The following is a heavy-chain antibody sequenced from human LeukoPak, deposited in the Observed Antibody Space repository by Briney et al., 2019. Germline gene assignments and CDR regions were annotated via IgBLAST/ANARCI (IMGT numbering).Heavy chain of an antibody. CDR1: GFTFSSYA. V-gene: IGHV3-30*04. D-gene: IGHD4-23*01. J-gene: IGHJ1*01. Sequence: GGSLRLSCAASGFTFSSYAMHWVHQAPGKGLEWVAVISYDGSNKYYADSVKGRFTISRDNSKNTLYLQMNSLRAEDTAVYYCAEGGGNRGTFQHWGQGTLVTVSS. CDR2: ISYDGSNK. CDR3: AEGGGNRGTFQH.